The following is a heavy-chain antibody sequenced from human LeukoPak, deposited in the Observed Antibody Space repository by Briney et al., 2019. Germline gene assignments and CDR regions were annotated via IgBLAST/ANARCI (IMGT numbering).Heavy chain of an antibody. CDR2: ISGSGGST. CDR3: AKGRYYYDSSDAFEI. D-gene: IGHD3-22*01. J-gene: IGHJ3*02. V-gene: IGHV3-23*01. Sequence: PGGSLRLSCAASGFTFSSYAMSWVRQAPGKGLEWVSAISGSGGSTYYADSVKGRFTISGDNSKNTLYLQMNNLRAEDTAVYHCAKGRYYYDSSDAFEIWGQGTMVTVSS. CDR1: GFTFSSYA.